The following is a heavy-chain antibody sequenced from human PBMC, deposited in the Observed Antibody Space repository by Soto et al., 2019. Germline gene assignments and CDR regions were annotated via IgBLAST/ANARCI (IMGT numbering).Heavy chain of an antibody. J-gene: IGHJ4*02. CDR2: IYYTGST. D-gene: IGHD6-6*01. Sequence: QVHLQESGPGQVKPSETLSLICTVSGGSVNSDNFYWSWIRQPPGRGLEWIGYIYYTGSTNYNPSLKSRVTISIDTSRNQFSLKLSSVTAADTAMYYCAREFSNSPEAFDSWGQGSLVTVSS. V-gene: IGHV4-61*01. CDR3: AREFSNSPEAFDS. CDR1: GGSVNSDNFY.